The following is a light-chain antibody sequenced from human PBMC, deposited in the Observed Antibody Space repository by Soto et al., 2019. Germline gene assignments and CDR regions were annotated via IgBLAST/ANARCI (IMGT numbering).Light chain of an antibody. Sequence: EIVMPQSPATLSVSPGERATLSCRASQSVSSDLAWYQHKPGQAPRLLIYGASTRATGIPARFSGSGSGTDFTLTITRLEPEDFAVFYCQQYGTSEIIFGQGTRLEIK. J-gene: IGKJ5*01. V-gene: IGKV3-15*01. CDR3: QQYGTSEII. CDR2: GAS. CDR1: QSVSSD.